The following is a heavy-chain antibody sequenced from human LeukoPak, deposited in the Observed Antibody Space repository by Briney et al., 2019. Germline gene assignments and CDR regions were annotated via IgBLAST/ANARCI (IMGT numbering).Heavy chain of an antibody. V-gene: IGHV3-23*01. CDR1: GFTFSSYA. J-gene: IGHJ4*02. D-gene: IGHD5-18*01. CDR3: AKVRGYSYGYFDY. CDR2: ISGSGGST. Sequence: PGGSLRLSCAASGFTFSSYAMSWVRQAPGRGLEWVSAISGSGGSTYYADSVKGRFTISRDNSKNTLYLQMNSLRAEDTALYYCAKVRGYSYGYFDYWGQGTLVTVSS.